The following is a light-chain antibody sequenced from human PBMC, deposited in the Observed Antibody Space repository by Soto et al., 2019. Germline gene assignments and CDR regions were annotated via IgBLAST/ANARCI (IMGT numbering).Light chain of an antibody. CDR3: QLFGSSPRYT. CDR1: ESVTSTY. V-gene: IGKV3-20*01. Sequence: EIVLTQSPGTLSLSPGERATLSCRTSESVTSTYLAWYQQKPGQPPRLLIYAASSRASGIPDRFSGSGSGTDFTRTISRLEPEDFAVYYCQLFGSSPRYTFGRGTKLEIK. J-gene: IGKJ2*01. CDR2: AAS.